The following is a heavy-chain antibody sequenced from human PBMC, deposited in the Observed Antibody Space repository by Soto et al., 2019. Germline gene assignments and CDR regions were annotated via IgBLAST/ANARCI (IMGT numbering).Heavy chain of an antibody. CDR3: VKDDRILGRRYFDL. J-gene: IGHJ2*01. V-gene: IGHV3-23*01. CDR2: ISFSDGGT. D-gene: IGHD2-15*01. CDR1: GFTFSSYA. Sequence: EEQLLESGGGLIQPGGSLRLACAASGFTFSSYAMTWVRQAPGKGLEWVSSISFSDGGTYHADSVKGRLTISRDNSKNTLFLQMNSLRVEDTAVYYCVKDDRILGRRYFDLWGRGTLVTVSS.